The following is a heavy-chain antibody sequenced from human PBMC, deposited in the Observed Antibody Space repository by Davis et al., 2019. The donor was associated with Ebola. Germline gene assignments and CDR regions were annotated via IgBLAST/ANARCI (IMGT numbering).Heavy chain of an antibody. CDR1: GFTFSSYS. Sequence: GESLKISCAASGFTFSSYSMNWVRQAPGKGLEWVSSISSSSSYIYYADSVKGRFTISRDNAKNSLYLQMNRLRAEDTAVYYCARDAVVVAAKGYYYGMDVWGQGSTVTVSS. V-gene: IGHV3-21*01. CDR3: ARDAVVVAAKGYYYGMDV. J-gene: IGHJ6*02. D-gene: IGHD2-15*01. CDR2: ISSSSSYI.